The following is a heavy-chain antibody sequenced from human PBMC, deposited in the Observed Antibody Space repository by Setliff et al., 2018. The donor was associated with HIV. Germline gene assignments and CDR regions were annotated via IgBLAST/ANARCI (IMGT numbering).Heavy chain of an antibody. Sequence: SGPTLVNPTQTLTLTCTFSGFSLDPSASGMGVAWIRQPPGKALEFLALNFWNDDRRFSPSLKARLTISKDTSKDQVVLTLTNMTPVDTGRYFCARSALYAGSSILDSWGRGVMVTVSS. CDR3: ARSALYAGSSILDS. CDR2: NFWNDDR. CDR1: GFSLDPSASGMG. J-gene: IGHJ4*02. D-gene: IGHD2-2*01. V-gene: IGHV2-5*01.